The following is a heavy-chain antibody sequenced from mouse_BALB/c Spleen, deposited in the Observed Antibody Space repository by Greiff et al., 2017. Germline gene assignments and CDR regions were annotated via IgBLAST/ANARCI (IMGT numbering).Heavy chain of an antibody. CDR1: GYSFTGYF. CDR2: INPYNGDT. Sequence: EVQLQQSGPELVKPGASVKISCKASGYSFTGYFMNWVMQSHGKSLEWIGRINPYNGDTFYNQKFKGKATLTVDKSSSTAHMELRSLASEDSAVYYCARVRDYYGSSYAMDYWGQGTSVTVSS. J-gene: IGHJ4*01. V-gene: IGHV1-20*02. CDR3: ARVRDYYGSSYAMDY. D-gene: IGHD1-1*01.